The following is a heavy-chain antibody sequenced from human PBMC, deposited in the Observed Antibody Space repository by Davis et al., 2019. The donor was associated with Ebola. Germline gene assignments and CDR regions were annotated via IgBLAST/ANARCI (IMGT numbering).Heavy chain of an antibody. J-gene: IGHJ6*02. CDR3: ARAQKGWGDWLLPYYYGMDV. D-gene: IGHD3-9*01. V-gene: IGHV3-23*01. Sequence: GESLKISCAASGFTFSSYAMSWVRQAPGKGLEWVSAISGSGGSTYYADSVKGRFTISRDNSKNTLYLQMNSLRAEDTAVYYCARAQKGWGDWLLPYYYGMDVWGQGTTVTVSS. CDR1: GFTFSSYA. CDR2: ISGSGGST.